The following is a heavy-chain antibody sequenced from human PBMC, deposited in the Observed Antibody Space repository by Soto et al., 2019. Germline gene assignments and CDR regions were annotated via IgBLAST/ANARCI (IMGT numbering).Heavy chain of an antibody. V-gene: IGHV4-34*01. CDR1: GGSFSGYY. Sequence: SETLSLTCAVYGGSFSGYYWSWIRQPPGKGLEWIGEINHSGSTNYNPSLKSRVTISVDTSKNQFSLKLSSVTAADTAVYYCARAQGYPHYYYYYMDVWGKGTTVTVS. J-gene: IGHJ6*03. CDR2: INHSGST. D-gene: IGHD6-13*01. CDR3: ARAQGYPHYYYYYMDV.